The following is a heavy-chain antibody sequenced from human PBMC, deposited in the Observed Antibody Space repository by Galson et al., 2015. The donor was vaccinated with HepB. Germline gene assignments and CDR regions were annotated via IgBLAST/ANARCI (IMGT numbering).Heavy chain of an antibody. CDR3: ARVELDMVRGVMGPMDV. V-gene: IGHV1-46*03. J-gene: IGHJ6*02. Sequence: SVKVSCKASGYTFTSYDMHWVRQAPGQGLEWMGVITPSGGSTNYAQKFQGRVTMTRDTSTSTVYMELSSLRSEDTAVYYCARVELDMVRGVMGPMDVWGQGTTVTVSS. CDR1: GYTFTSYD. CDR2: ITPSGGST. D-gene: IGHD3-10*01.